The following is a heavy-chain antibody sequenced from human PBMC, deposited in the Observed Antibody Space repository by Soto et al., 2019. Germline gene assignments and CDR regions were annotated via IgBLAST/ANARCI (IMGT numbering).Heavy chain of an antibody. CDR2: VTGPNDGT. CDR3: AKGPCSYGNCYGREDV. V-gene: IGHV3-23*01. CDR1: GFTFGNYA. J-gene: IGHJ6*02. Sequence: EVQLLDSGGGLVQPGGSLRLSCVASGFTFGNYAMSWVRQAPGKGLEWVSSVTGPNDGTYYADSVKGRFTISRDNSKNTLYLQMSSLRVEDTAVYYCAKGPCSYGNCYGREDVWGQGTTVTVSS. D-gene: IGHD2-15*01.